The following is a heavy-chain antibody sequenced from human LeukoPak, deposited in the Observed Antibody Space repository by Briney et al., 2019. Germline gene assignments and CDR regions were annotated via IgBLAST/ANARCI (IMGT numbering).Heavy chain of an antibody. CDR1: GGSISSYY. Sequence: SETLSLTCTVSGGSISSYYWSWIRQPPGKGLEWIGYIYYSGSTNYNPSLKSRVTISVDTSKNQFSLKLSSVTAADTAVYYCAREGSSLRFDPWGQGTLVTVSS. CDR2: IYYSGST. CDR3: AREGSSLRFDP. D-gene: IGHD6-6*01. V-gene: IGHV4-59*01. J-gene: IGHJ5*02.